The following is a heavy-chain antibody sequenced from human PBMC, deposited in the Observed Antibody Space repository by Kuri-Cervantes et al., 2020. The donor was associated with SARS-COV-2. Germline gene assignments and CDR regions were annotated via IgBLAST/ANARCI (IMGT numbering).Heavy chain of an antibody. D-gene: IGHD6-6*01. CDR3: ARAPNYSTSTYYFDY. V-gene: IGHV4-59*01. CDR1: GGSISSYY. J-gene: IGHJ4*02. Sequence: SETLSLTCTVSGGSISSYYWSWIRQPPGKGLEWIGYIYYSGSTNYNPSLKSRVTISVDTSKNQFSLKLSSVTAADTAVYYCARAPNYSTSTYYFDYWGQGTLVTVSS. CDR2: IYYSGST.